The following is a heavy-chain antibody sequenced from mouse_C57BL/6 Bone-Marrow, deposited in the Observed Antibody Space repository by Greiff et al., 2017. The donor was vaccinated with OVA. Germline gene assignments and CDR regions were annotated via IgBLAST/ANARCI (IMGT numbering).Heavy chain of an antibody. CDR1: GYTFTDYY. V-gene: IGHV1-26*01. Sequence: VQLQQSGPELVKPGASVKISCKASGYTFTDYYMNWVKQSHGKSLEWIGDINPNNGGTSYNQKFKGKATLTVDKSSSTAYMELRSLTSEDSAVYYCARDRDTVVARYFDYWGQGTTLTVSS. CDR2: INPNNGGT. D-gene: IGHD1-1*01. CDR3: ARDRDTVVARYFDY. J-gene: IGHJ2*01.